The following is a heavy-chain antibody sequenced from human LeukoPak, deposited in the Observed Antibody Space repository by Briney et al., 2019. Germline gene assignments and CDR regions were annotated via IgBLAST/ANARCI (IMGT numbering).Heavy chain of an antibody. CDR3: ARYKDSGSYSWFAP. V-gene: IGHV4-59*01. D-gene: IGHD1-26*01. Sequence: SETLSLTCTVSGGSISSYYWSWIRQPPGKGLEWIGYIYYSGSTNYNPSLKSRVTISVDTSKNQFSLKLSSVTAADTAVYYCARYKDSGSYSWFAPWGQGTLVTVSS. CDR2: IYYSGST. J-gene: IGHJ5*02. CDR1: GGSISSYY.